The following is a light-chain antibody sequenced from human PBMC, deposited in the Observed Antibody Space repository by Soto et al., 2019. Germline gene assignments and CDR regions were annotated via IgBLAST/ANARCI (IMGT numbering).Light chain of an antibody. CDR1: QSVSSNY. CDR2: GAS. CDR3: QQYGSSPPWT. J-gene: IGKJ1*01. Sequence: DIVLTQSPGTLSLSPGERATLSCRASQSVSSNYLAWHQQKPGQAPRLLIYGASSRATGIPDRFSGSGSGTDFTLTISRLEPEVFAVYFCQQYGSSPPWTFGQGTKVEI. V-gene: IGKV3-20*01.